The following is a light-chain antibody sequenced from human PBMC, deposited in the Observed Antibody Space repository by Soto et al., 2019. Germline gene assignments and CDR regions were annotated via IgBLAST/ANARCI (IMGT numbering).Light chain of an antibody. CDR1: QTIDNY. CDR3: QQSYSIPFT. V-gene: IGKV1-39*01. Sequence: DIQMTQSPPSISASIGDRVIITCRASQTIDNYLNWYQQKPGKAPDLLIYSTSLLQSGAPSRFSGSGSATDFSLTIKSLQPEDFATYFCQQSYSIPFTFGPGTKV. CDR2: STS. J-gene: IGKJ3*01.